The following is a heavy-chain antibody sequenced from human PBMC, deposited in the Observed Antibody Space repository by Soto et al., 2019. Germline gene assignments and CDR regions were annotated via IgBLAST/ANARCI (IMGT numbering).Heavy chain of an antibody. CDR3: ARRHDSVLDN. Sequence: DVQLVESGGGVVQPGGSLRLSCAASGFTFSSYWMHWVRQAPGKGLVWVSRISDDGSSTTYADSVRGRFTISRDNANYTLYLEISSLRAGDTGVYYCARRHDSVLDNWGQGTLVTVSS. D-gene: IGHD2-15*01. J-gene: IGHJ4*02. V-gene: IGHV3-74*03. CDR1: GFTFSSYW. CDR2: ISDDGSST.